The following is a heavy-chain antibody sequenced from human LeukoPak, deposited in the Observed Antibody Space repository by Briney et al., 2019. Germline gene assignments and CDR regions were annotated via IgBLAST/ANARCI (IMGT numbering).Heavy chain of an antibody. CDR2: ISGNNGNT. CDR3: ARAVFSTYYYDSSGLGDAFEI. J-gene: IGHJ3*02. D-gene: IGHD3-22*01. Sequence: ASVKVSCKASGYTFTSYGISWVRQAPGQGLEWMGWISGNNGNTNYAQHLQGRVTMTTDTSTSTAYMELRSLRSDDTAVYYCARAVFSTYYYDSSGLGDAFEIWGRGTMVTVSS. V-gene: IGHV1-18*01. CDR1: GYTFTSYG.